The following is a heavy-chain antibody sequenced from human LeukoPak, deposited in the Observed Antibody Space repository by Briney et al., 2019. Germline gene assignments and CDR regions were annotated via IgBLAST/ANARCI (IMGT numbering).Heavy chain of an antibody. V-gene: IGHV1-69*04. CDR2: IIPILGIA. CDR1: GGTFSSYA. Sequence: SVKVSCKASGGTFSSYAISWVRQAPGQGLEWMGRIIPILGIANYAQKFQGRVTITADKSTSTAYMELSSLRSEDTAVHYCAREIVVVPAAMEVDDYWGQGTLVTVSS. D-gene: IGHD2-2*01. J-gene: IGHJ4*02. CDR3: AREIVVVPAAMEVDDY.